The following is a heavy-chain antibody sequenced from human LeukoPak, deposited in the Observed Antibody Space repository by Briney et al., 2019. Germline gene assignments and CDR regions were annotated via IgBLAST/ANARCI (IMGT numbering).Heavy chain of an antibody. V-gene: IGHV1-69*13. J-gene: IGHJ5*02. CDR1: GGTLSSYA. D-gene: IGHD5-12*01. Sequence: PVTVSCKASGGTLSSYAISWVRQAPGQGLEWMGGIIPIFGTANYAQKFQGRVTITADESTSTAYMELSSLRSEDTAVYYCARMEWLRLRAWFDPWGQGTLVTVSS. CDR3: ARMEWLRLRAWFDP. CDR2: IIPIFGTA.